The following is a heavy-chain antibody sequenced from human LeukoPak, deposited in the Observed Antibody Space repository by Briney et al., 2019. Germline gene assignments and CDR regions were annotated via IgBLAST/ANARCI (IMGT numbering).Heavy chain of an antibody. CDR2: VSGDGRTT. CDR3: AKDSVVRNTGSYYSAS. J-gene: IGHJ4*02. D-gene: IGHD1-26*01. V-gene: IGHV3-23*01. Sequence: GGSLRLSCAASGFTFNNYAMSWVRQVPGKGLEWVSAVSGDGRTTHYVDSVKGRFTISRDNSRNTLYLQMSSLRAEDTAIYYCAKDSVVRNTGSYYSASWGQGTLVTVSS. CDR1: GFTFNNYA.